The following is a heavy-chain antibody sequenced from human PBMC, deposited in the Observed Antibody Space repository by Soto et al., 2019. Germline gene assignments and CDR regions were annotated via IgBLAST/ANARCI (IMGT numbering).Heavy chain of an antibody. CDR1: GYTFTSYY. V-gene: IGHV1-46*01. D-gene: IGHD3-22*01. J-gene: IGHJ4*02. Sequence: QVQLVQSGAEVKKPGASVKVSCKAYGYTFTSYYMHWVRQAPGQGLELMGIINPSGGSTSYEQKFKGIVTMTRDTSTSTVYMELSSLRSEDTDVYYCARSNPNDSSGYYYVSAGQDYWGQGTLVTVSS. CDR3: ARSNPNDSSGYYYVSAGQDY. CDR2: INPSGGST.